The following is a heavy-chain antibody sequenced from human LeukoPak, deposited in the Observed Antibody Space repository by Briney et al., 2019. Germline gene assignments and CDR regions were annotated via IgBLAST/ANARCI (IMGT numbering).Heavy chain of an antibody. J-gene: IGHJ4*02. CDR3: ARGGTGAFDY. Sequence: GGSLRLSCAASGFPFTSGFTFSDYYMSWIRQAPGKGLEWVSYISSTSTYTNYADSVKGRFTISRDNANNSVYLQMNSLRADDTAIYYCARGGTGAFDYWGQGTLVTVSS. CDR2: ISSTSTYT. CDR1: GFPFTSGFTFSDYY. V-gene: IGHV3-11*06. D-gene: IGHD2-8*02.